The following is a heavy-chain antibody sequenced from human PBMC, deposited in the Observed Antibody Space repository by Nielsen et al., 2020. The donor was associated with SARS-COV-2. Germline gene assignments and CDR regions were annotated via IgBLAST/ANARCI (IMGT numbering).Heavy chain of an antibody. Sequence: SLKISCAASGFTFDDYAMHWVRQAPGKGLEWVSGISWNSGSIGYADSVKGRFTISRDNAKNSLYLQMNSLRAEDTALYCCAKLGGDCYFPGCVDGMDVWGQGTTVTVSS. CDR1: GFTFDDYA. CDR3: AKLGGDCYFPGCVDGMDV. CDR2: ISWNSGSI. J-gene: IGHJ6*02. V-gene: IGHV3-9*01. D-gene: IGHD2-21*02.